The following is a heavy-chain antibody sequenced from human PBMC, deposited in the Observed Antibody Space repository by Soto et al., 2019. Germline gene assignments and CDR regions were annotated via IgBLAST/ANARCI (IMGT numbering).Heavy chain of an antibody. D-gene: IGHD4-17*01. CDR1: GFSFGDYI. CDR3: ASPRDYCVTTSNCFIAFDI. V-gene: IGHV3-21*01. Sequence: AQLVESGGSLVKPGGSLRLSCAASGFSFGDYIMNWVRQAPGRGLEWVASISHSGSYIFYADSVKGRFTICRDNSRDSLYLQMNSLRVDDTAIYYCASPRDYCVTTSNCFIAFDIWGQGTRVTVSS. CDR2: ISHSGSYI. J-gene: IGHJ3*02.